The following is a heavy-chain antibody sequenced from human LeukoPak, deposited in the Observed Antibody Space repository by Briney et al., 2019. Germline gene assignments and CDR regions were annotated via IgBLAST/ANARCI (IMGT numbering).Heavy chain of an antibody. V-gene: IGHV3-13*01. D-gene: IGHD1-14*01. CDR3: AREGRMGTADAFDV. J-gene: IGHJ3*01. Sequence: GGSLTLSCPSTGFTFNNYEMHGVRQPAGKGLEGVSAVGIAGDTFYAGSVKGRFSISRDNAESSLFLQMNSLRAGDTAVYYCAREGRMGTADAFDVWGQGTMVTVSS. CDR1: GFTFNNYE. CDR2: VGIAGDT.